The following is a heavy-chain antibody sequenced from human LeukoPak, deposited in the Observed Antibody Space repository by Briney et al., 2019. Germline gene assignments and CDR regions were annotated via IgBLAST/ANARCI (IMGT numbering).Heavy chain of an antibody. Sequence: SETLSLTCRVSGASINSGSNYWGWIRQPPGKTLEWIGSIYSSGSTYYNPSLKSRVIIMIDTPKNHFSLTLSSVTAADTAVYYCARGIRYYYYYMDVWGKGTTVTISS. CDR2: IYSSGST. J-gene: IGHJ6*03. D-gene: IGHD5-18*01. V-gene: IGHV4-39*07. CDR1: GASINSGSNY. CDR3: ARGIRYYYYYMDV.